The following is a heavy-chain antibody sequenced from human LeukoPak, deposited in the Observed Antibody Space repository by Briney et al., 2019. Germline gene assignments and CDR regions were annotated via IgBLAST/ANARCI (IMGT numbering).Heavy chain of an antibody. CDR1: GFTFTNFW. V-gene: IGHV3-15*05. CDR3: VTGSGGARLDY. Sequence: GGSLRLSCAASGFTFTNFWMSWDRQAPGKGLEWVARIRSKVDGETTNYPAPLKGRVTISRDDLKNTLYLQMNNLKIEDTAVYYCVTGSGGARLDYWGQGTLVTVSS. D-gene: IGHD3-10*01. CDR2: IRSKVDGETT. J-gene: IGHJ4*02.